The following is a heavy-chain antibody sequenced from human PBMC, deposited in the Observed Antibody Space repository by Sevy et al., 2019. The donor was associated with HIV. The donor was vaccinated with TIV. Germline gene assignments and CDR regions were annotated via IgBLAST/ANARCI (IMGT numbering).Heavy chain of an antibody. Sequence: GGSLRLSCAASGFTFSNYGMNWVRQAPGKGLEWVSVIHNSGDTTYYADSVKGRFTISRDNSENMLYLQMNSLRAEDTAVYTSVKGGSISATGNDAFDIWGQGTMVTVSS. V-gene: IGHV3-23*01. CDR1: GFTFSNYG. CDR3: VKGGSISATGNDAFDI. D-gene: IGHD6-13*01. J-gene: IGHJ3*02. CDR2: IHNSGDTT.